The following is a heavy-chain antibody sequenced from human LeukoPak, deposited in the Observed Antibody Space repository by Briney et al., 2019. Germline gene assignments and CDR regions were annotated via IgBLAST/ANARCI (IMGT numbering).Heavy chain of an antibody. Sequence: GRSLRLSCAGSGCTFSSYGMHWVRQAPGKGLEWVALIWYDGSNEYHADSVKGRFTISRDNSKNTLYLQMNSLRAEDTAVHYCARARTFGGVIVIPYYFDYWGQGTLVTVSS. CDR1: GCTFSSYG. J-gene: IGHJ4*02. V-gene: IGHV3-33*01. D-gene: IGHD3-16*02. CDR2: IWYDGSNE. CDR3: ARARTFGGVIVIPYYFDY.